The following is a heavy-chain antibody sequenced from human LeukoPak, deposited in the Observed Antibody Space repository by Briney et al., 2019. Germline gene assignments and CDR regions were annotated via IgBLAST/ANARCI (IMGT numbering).Heavy chain of an antibody. CDR3: ARDAAHYDNWFDH. CDR1: GFTFSSYA. Sequence: GRSLRLSCAASGFTFSSYAMHWVRQAPGKGLEWVAVISYDGSNKYYADSVKGRFTISRDNSKNTLYLQMNSLRAEDTAVYYCARDAAHYDNWFDHWGQGTLVTVSS. D-gene: IGHD4-17*01. V-gene: IGHV3-30-3*01. J-gene: IGHJ5*02. CDR2: ISYDGSNK.